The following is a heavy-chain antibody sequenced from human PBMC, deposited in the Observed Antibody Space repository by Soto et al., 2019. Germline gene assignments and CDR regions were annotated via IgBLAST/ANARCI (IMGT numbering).Heavy chain of an antibody. Sequence: SETLSLTCTVSGDSISGYYWSWIRQPPGKGLEWIGYIYYSGSTNYNPSLKSRVTMSVDTSKNQFSLKLSSVIAADTAVYYCTTEQTYYYDDRTYAWFDPWGQGTLVTVSS. V-gene: IGHV4-59*01. D-gene: IGHD3-22*01. CDR3: TTEQTYYYDDRTYAWFDP. J-gene: IGHJ5*02. CDR1: GDSISGYY. CDR2: IYYSGST.